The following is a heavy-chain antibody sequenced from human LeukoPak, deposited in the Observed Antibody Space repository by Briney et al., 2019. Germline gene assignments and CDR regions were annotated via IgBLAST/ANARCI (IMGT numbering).Heavy chain of an antibody. CDR2: ISYDGFNK. D-gene: IGHD5-24*01. CDR3: AKEFNYFNYYHYYMDV. J-gene: IGHJ6*03. CDR1: GFIFSNYG. V-gene: IGHV3-30*18. Sequence: PGGSLRLSCAASGFIFSNYGMHWVRQAPGKGLEWVADISYDGFNKKYVESVEGRFTISRDNSKNTLNLQMSNLRAEDTAVYYCAKEFNYFNYYHYYMDVWGKGTTVIISS.